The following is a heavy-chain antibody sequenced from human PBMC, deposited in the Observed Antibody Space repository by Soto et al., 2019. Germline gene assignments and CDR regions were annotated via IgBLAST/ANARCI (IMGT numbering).Heavy chain of an antibody. CDR3: AKRRAYSGYEPIDY. CDR2: ISGSGGST. CDR1: GFTFSSYA. Sequence: GGSLRLSCAASGFTFSSYAMSWVRQAPGKGLEWVSTISGSGGSTYYADSVKGRFTISRDNSKNTLYLQMNSLRAEDRAIYYCAKRRAYSGYEPIDYWGQGTLVTVSS. V-gene: IGHV3-23*01. D-gene: IGHD5-12*01. J-gene: IGHJ4*02.